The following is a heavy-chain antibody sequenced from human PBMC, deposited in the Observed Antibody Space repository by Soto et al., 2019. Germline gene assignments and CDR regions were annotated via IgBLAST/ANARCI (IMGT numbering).Heavy chain of an antibody. J-gene: IGHJ4*02. D-gene: IGHD3-3*01. Sequence: TSETLSLTCTVSGGSISSYYWSWIRQPPGKGLEWIGYIYYSGSTNYNPSLKSRVTISVDTSKNQFSLKLSSVTAADTAVYYCARGAAYYDFWSGYYTGEYFDYWGQGTLVTVSS. V-gene: IGHV4-59*01. CDR2: IYYSGST. CDR3: ARGAAYYDFWSGYYTGEYFDY. CDR1: GGSISSYY.